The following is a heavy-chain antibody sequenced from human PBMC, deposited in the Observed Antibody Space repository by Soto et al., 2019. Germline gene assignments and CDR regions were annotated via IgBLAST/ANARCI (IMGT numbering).Heavy chain of an antibody. CDR1: GYTFTSYD. Sequence: QVQLVQSGAEVKKPGASVKVSCKASGYTFTSYDINWVRQATGQGLEWMGWMNPNTGNTGYAQNFQGRVTMTRNTSITTAYMELSSLRSEDAAVYYCARERAVAGFDYWGQGPLVTVSS. J-gene: IGHJ4*02. V-gene: IGHV1-8*01. D-gene: IGHD6-19*01. CDR2: MNPNTGNT. CDR3: ARERAVAGFDY.